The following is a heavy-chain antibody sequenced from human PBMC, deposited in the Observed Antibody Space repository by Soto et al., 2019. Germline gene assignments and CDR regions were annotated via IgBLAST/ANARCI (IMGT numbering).Heavy chain of an antibody. CDR2: MNPNSGNT. CDR1: GYTFTSYD. Sequence: GASVKVSCKASGYTFTSYDINWVRQATGQGPEWMGWMNPNSGNTGYAQKFKGRVTMTRNTSISTAYMELSSLRSEDTAVYYCARVPRSSGSYYNGEWYFDYWG. J-gene: IGHJ4*01. V-gene: IGHV1-8*01. CDR3: ARVPRSSGSYYNGEWYFDY. D-gene: IGHD3-10*01.